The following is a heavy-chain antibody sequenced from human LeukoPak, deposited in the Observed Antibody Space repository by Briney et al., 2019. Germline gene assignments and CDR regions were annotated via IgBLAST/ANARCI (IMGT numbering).Heavy chain of an antibody. J-gene: IGHJ4*02. V-gene: IGHV3-23*01. D-gene: IGHD5-18*01. Sequence: GSLRLSCVGSGFTFRSHARSWVRQAPEKGLEVFSGIYEKGGTTYYAESVKGRFSISCDNAKNSLYLQMNSLRAEDTAVYYCARDILRTDSYGSSDGSFDYWGQGTLVTVSS. CDR1: GFTFRSHA. CDR3: ARDILRTDSYGSSDGSFDY. CDR2: IYEKGGTT.